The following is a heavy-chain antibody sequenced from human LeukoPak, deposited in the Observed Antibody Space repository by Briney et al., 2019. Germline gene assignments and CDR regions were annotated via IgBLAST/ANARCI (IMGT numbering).Heavy chain of an antibody. CDR2: IKQDGSDE. Sequence: GGSLRLSCAASGFSFSSYWMSWVRQAPGKGLEWVANIKQDGSDEYYLTSVRGRFTISRDNAKNSLFLQMNSLRVEDTAVYYCARGGGHLDCWRQGTLVTVSS. CDR1: GFSFSSYW. CDR3: ARGGGHLDC. D-gene: IGHD4-23*01. J-gene: IGHJ4*02. V-gene: IGHV3-7*03.